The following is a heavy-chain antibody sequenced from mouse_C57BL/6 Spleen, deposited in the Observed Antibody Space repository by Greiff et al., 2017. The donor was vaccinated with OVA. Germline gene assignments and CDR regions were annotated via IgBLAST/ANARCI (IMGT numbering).Heavy chain of an antibody. D-gene: IGHD1-1*01. J-gene: IGHJ2*01. CDR3: AREDYGSSFPPFDY. CDR2: IHPNSGST. Sequence: VKLQQPGAELVKPGASVKLSCKASGYTFTSYWMHWVKQRPGQGLEWIGMIHPNSGSTNYNEKFKSKATLTVDKSSSTAYMQLSSLTSEDSAVYYCAREDYGSSFPPFDYWGQGTTRTVSS. V-gene: IGHV1-64*01. CDR1: GYTFTSYW.